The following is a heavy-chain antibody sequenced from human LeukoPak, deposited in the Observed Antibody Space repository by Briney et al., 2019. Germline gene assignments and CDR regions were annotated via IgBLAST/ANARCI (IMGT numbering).Heavy chain of an antibody. CDR2: INPNSGGT. J-gene: IGHJ4*02. CDR3: ATSVPQTDYYDSSGYPFDY. D-gene: IGHD3-22*01. V-gene: IGHV1-2*02. Sequence: ASVKVSCKASGYTFTGYYMHWVRQAPGQGLERMGWINPNSGGTNYAQKFQGRVTMTRDTSISTAYMELSRLRSDDTAVYYCATSVPQTDYYDSSGYPFDYWGQGTLVTVSS. CDR1: GYTFTGYY.